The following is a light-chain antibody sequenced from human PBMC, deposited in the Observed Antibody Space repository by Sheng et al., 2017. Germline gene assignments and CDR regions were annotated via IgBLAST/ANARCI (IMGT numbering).Light chain of an antibody. V-gene: IGKV3-20*01. CDR3: QQYGGSPRYS. Sequence: EIVLTQSPGTLSLSPGERATLSCRASQSVTSNYLAWYQQKPGQAPRLLIYGASNRATGIPDRFSGSGSGTDFTLTISRLEPEDFAVYYCQQYGGSPRYSFGQGTRLDIK. CDR2: GAS. CDR1: QSVTSNY. J-gene: IGKJ2*01.